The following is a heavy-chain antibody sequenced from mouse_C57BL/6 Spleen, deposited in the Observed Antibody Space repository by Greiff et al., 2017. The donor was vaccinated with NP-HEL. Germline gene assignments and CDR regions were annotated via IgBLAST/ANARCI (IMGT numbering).Heavy chain of an antibody. CDR3: ERIKKIVATYFDY. V-gene: IGHV1S81*02. CDR2: TNPTNGRT. J-gene: IGHJ2*01. CDR1: GYTFTSYW. D-gene: IGHD1-1*01. Sequence: VQLQQSGAELVKAGASVKMSCKASGYTFTSYWMHWVKQRLGQGLEWFAETNPTNGRTDYNEKFKSKATLTVDKSSSTAYMQLSGPTSEDSAVYYCERIKKIVATYFDYWGQGTTLTVSS.